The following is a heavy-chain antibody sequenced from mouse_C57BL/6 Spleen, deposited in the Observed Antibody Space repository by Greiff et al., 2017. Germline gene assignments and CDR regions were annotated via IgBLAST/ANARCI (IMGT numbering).Heavy chain of an antibody. CDR2: INPGSGGT. CDR3: ARGGTTVVAHFDY. D-gene: IGHD1-1*01. V-gene: IGHV1-54*01. CDR1: GYAFTNYL. J-gene: IGHJ2*01. Sequence: VKLMESGAELVRPGTSVKVSCKASGYAFTNYLIEWVKQRPGQGLEWIGVINPGSGGTNYNEKFKGKGTLTADKSSSTAYMQLSSLTSEDSAVYFCARGGTTVVAHFDYWGQGTTLTVSS.